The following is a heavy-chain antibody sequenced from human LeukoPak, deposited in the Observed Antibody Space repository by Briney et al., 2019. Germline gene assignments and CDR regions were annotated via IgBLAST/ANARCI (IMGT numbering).Heavy chain of an antibody. J-gene: IGHJ4*02. CDR1: GGSFSGYY. CDR3: ARGYPLYPTDY. V-gene: IGHV4-34*01. Sequence: SETLSLTCAVYGGSFSGYYWSWIRQPPGKGLEWIGEINHSGSTNYNPSLKSRVTISVDTSKNQFSLKLSSVTAADTAVYYCARGYPLYPTDYWGQGTLVTVSS. D-gene: IGHD2-15*01. CDR2: INHSGST.